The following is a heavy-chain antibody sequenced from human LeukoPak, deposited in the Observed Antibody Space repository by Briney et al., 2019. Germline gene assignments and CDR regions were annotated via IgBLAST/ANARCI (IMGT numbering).Heavy chain of an antibody. CDR2: IYYSGST. CDR3: GVGTNSYYFDY. V-gene: IGHV4-59*01. Sequence: SETLSLTCTVSGGSISGNYWSWIRQPPGKGLEWIGHIYYSGSTNYNPSPKTRVTISLDTSMHQFSLKLSSVAAADTAVYYCGVGTNSYYFDYWGQGTLVTVSS. J-gene: IGHJ4*02. CDR1: GGSISGNY. D-gene: IGHD1-26*01.